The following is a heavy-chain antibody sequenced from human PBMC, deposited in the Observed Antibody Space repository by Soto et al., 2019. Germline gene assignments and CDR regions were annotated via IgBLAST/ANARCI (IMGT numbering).Heavy chain of an antibody. J-gene: IGHJ6*03. D-gene: IGHD4-17*01. CDR2: ISWNSGSI. CDR1: GFTFDDYA. Sequence: EVQLVESGGGLVQPGRSLRLSCAASGFTFDDYAMPWVRQAPGKGLEWVSGISWNSGSIGYADSVKGRFTISRDNAKNSLYLQMNSLRAEDTALYYCAKSGDDYGDYGTYYYYYYMDVWGKGTTVTVSS. V-gene: IGHV3-9*01. CDR3: AKSGDDYGDYGTYYYYYYMDV.